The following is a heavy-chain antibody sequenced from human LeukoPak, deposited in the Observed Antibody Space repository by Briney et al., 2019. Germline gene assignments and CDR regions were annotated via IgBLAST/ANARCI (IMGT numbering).Heavy chain of an antibody. CDR3: ARGMGYCSGGSCYEWFDP. Sequence: PSQTLSLTCAVSGGSISSGGYSWSWIRQPPGKGLEWIGYIYHSGSTYYNPSLKSRVTISVDTSKNQFSLKLSSVTAADTAVYYCARGMGYCSGGSCYEWFDPWGQGTLVTVSS. CDR1: GGSISSGGYS. V-gene: IGHV4-30-2*01. CDR2: IYHSGST. J-gene: IGHJ5*02. D-gene: IGHD2-15*01.